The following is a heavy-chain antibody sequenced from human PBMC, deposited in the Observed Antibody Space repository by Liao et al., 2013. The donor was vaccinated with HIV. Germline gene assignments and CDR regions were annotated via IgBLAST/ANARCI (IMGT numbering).Heavy chain of an antibody. CDR1: GGSISGHY. D-gene: IGHD4-11*01. J-gene: IGHJ5*02. CDR3: AGFDYSNSRFDL. CDR2: IYYTESS. Sequence: QVQLQQWGAGLLKPSETLSLTCTVSGGSISGHYWSWIRQPPGAGLEFIGFIYYTESSNYNPSLTDRVSISMDTSKRQFSLRLTSVTTADSATYYCAGFDYSNSRFDLWGQGIPVTVSS. V-gene: IGHV4-59*11.